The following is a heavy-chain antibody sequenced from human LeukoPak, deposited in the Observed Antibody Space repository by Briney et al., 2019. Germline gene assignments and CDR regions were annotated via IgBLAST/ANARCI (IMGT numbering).Heavy chain of an antibody. CDR2: IKQDGSEK. Sequence: GGSLRLSCAASGFTFSSYWMSWVRQAPGKGLEWVANIKQDGSEKNYVDSVKGRFTFSRDNAKNSLDLQMNSLRAEDTAVYYCARAGGYASSWAYWGQGTLVTVSS. CDR1: GFTFSSYW. J-gene: IGHJ4*02. V-gene: IGHV3-7*01. CDR3: ARAGGYASSWAY. D-gene: IGHD5-12*01.